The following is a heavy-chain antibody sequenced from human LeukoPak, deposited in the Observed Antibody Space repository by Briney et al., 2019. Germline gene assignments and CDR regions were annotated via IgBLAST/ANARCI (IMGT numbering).Heavy chain of an antibody. CDR3: ARTKYYYDSSGYAKLDAFDI. D-gene: IGHD3-22*01. V-gene: IGHV4-4*02. CDR2: IYHSGST. CDR1: GGSISSSNW. Sequence: SGTLSLTCAVSGGSISSSNWWSWVRQPPGKGLEWIGEIYHSGSTNYNPSLKSRVTISVDKSKNQFSLKLSSVTAADTAVYYCARTKYYYDSSGYAKLDAFDIWGQGTLVTVSS. J-gene: IGHJ3*02.